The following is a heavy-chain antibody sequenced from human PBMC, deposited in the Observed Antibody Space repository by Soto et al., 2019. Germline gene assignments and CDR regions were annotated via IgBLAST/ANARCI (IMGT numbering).Heavy chain of an antibody. CDR3: ASRSPFGDYYGTDV. J-gene: IGHJ6*02. CDR1: GFTFSSYA. Sequence: GGSLRLSCAASGFTFSSYAMHWVRQAPGKGLEWVAVISYDGSNKYYADSVKGRFTISRDNSKNTLYLQMNSLRAEDTAVYYCASRSPFGDYYGTDVWGQGTTVTVSS. D-gene: IGHD3-10*01. V-gene: IGHV3-30-3*01. CDR2: ISYDGSNK.